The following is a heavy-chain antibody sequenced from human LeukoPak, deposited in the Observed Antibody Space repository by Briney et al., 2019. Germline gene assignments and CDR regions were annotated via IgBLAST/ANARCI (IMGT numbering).Heavy chain of an antibody. D-gene: IGHD2-15*01. Sequence: ASVKVSCKASGYTFTSYYTHWVGQAPGEGREWKGIITTIGSSTSDAQKFQGRVTMTSDTSTSTVYMELSSLRSEDTAVYYCAREDIWRSLGYWGQGTLVTVSS. CDR3: AREDIWRSLGY. CDR1: GYTFTSYY. J-gene: IGHJ4*02. CDR2: ITTIGSST. V-gene: IGHV1-46*01.